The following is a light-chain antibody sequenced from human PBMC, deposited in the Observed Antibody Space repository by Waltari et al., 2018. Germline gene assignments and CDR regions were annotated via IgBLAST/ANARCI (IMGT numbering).Light chain of an antibody. V-gene: IGLV4-69*01. J-gene: IGLJ3*02. CDR1: SGHSSNI. CDR2: VNSDGSH. CDR3: QTGGHGTWV. Sequence: QLVLTQSPSASASLGASVKLTCTLSSGHSSNIIALHQQPPEKGPRYLMKVNSDGSHSKGDEIPDRFSGSSSGAERYLTISSLQSEDEADYYCQTGGHGTWVFGGGTKLTVL.